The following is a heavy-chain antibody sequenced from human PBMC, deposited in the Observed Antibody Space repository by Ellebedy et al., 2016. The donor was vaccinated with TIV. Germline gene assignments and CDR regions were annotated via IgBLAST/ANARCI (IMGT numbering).Heavy chain of an antibody. Sequence: MPSETLSLTCAVYGGSISSYYWSWIRQPPRKGLEWIGYFYYSGSTNYNPSLKSRITISLDTSKNQFSLKLRSVTAADTAMYYCARDLSGFCGGDCIYGAFDIWGQGTMVTVSS. J-gene: IGHJ3*02. V-gene: IGHV4-59*01. CDR3: ARDLSGFCGGDCIYGAFDI. CDR1: GGSISSYY. CDR2: FYYSGST. D-gene: IGHD2-21*02.